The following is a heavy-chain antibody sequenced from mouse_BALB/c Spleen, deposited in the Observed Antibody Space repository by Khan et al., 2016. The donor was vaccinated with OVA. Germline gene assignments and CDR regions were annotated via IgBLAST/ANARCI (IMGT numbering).Heavy chain of an antibody. CDR1: GFNIKDTY. D-gene: IGHD1-1*01. Sequence: VQLQQSGAELVKPGASVKLSCTASGFNIKDTYMHWVKQRPEQGLEWIGRIDPANGNTKYDPKFQGKATITADTSSNTAYLQLSSLTSEDTAVYYLARGLLRSYAMDYWGQGTSVTVSS. J-gene: IGHJ4*01. CDR2: IDPANGNT. V-gene: IGHV14-3*02. CDR3: ARGLLRSYAMDY.